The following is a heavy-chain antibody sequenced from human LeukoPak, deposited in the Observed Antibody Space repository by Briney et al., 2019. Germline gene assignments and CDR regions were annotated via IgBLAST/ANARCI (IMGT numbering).Heavy chain of an antibody. Sequence: SVKVSCKASGGTFSSYLITWVRQAPGQGLEWMGGIIPIIGTANYAQKFQGRVTITADESTSTAYMELSSLRSEDTAVYYCAREDYDFWSGYPLWGQGTLVTVSS. CDR2: IIPIIGTA. CDR3: AREDYDFWSGYPL. D-gene: IGHD3-3*01. CDR1: GGTFSSYL. J-gene: IGHJ4*02. V-gene: IGHV1-69*13.